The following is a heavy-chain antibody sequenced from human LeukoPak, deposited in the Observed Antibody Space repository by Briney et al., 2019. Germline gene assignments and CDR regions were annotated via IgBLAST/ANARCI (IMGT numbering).Heavy chain of an antibody. CDR2: INHSGST. CDR1: GGSFSGYY. V-gene: IGHV4-34*01. Sequence: SETLSLTCAVYGGSFSGYYWSWIRQPPGKGLEWIGEINHSGSTNYNPSLKSRVTISVDTSKNQFSLKLSSVTAADTAVYYCARGRTVDPWGQGTLVTVSS. CDR3: ARGRTVDP. J-gene: IGHJ5*02.